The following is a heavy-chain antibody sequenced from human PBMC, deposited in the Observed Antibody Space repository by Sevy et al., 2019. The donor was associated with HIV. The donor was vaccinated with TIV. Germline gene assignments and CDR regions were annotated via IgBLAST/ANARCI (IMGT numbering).Heavy chain of an antibody. CDR2: IRSKTYGGTT. CDR3: TRVRGTISPYYYYGMDV. Sequence: GGSLRLSCTASGFTFGDYAMSWCRQAPGKGLEWVGFIRSKTYGGTTEYAASAKGRFTISSEDTKSISYLQMNSQKTEDTAVYYCTRVRGTISPYYYYGMDVWGQGTTVTVSS. CDR1: GFTFGDYA. V-gene: IGHV3-49*03. J-gene: IGHJ6*02. D-gene: IGHD3-16*01.